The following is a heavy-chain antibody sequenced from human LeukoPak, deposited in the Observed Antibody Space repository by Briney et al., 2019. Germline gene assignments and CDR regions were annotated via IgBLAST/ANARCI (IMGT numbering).Heavy chain of an antibody. CDR3: ARVKEGYYFDY. V-gene: IGHV1-69*06. Sequence: GASVKVSCKASGGTFSSYAISWVRQAPGQGLEWMGGIIPIFGTANYAQKFQGRVTITADKSTSTAYMELSSLRSEDTAVYYCARVKEGYYFDYWGQGTLVTVSS. J-gene: IGHJ4*02. CDR2: IIPIFGTA. CDR1: GGTFSSYA.